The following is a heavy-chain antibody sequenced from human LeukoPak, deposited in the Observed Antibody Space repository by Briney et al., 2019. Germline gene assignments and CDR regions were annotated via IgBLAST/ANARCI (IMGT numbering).Heavy chain of an antibody. D-gene: IGHD2-2*01. CDR3: AREGEPAAIANWFDP. J-gene: IGHJ5*02. CDR2: ISSSSSYI. V-gene: IGHV3-21*01. CDR1: GFTFSSYS. Sequence: PGGSLRLSCAASGFTFSSYSMNWVRQAPGKGLEWVSSISSSSSYIYYADSVKGRFTISRDNAKNSLYPQMNSLRAEDTAVYYCAREGEPAAIANWFDPWGQGTLVTVSS.